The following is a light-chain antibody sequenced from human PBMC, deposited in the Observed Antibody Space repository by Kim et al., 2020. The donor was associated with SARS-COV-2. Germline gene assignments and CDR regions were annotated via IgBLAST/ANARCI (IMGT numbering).Light chain of an antibody. Sequence: SPGERGTLSCRARQSVTSRYLAWYQQKPGQAPRLLIYDASTRATGIPDRFSGSGSGTDFTLTISRLDPEDFAVYYCQQYGISPFTFGPGTKVDIK. CDR2: DAS. J-gene: IGKJ3*01. V-gene: IGKV3-20*01. CDR3: QQYGISPFT. CDR1: QSVTSRY.